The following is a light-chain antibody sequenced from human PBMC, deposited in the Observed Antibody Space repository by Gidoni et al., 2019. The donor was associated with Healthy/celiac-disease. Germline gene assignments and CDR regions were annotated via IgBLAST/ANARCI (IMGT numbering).Light chain of an antibody. CDR1: QTVSRY. V-gene: IGKV3-11*01. CDR3: QHRSNWPPT. Sequence: EIVLTQSPATQSLSPGERATLSCRASQTVSRYLAWYQQTPGQAPRLLIYAASNRAPGIPARFSSSGSGTDFTLTISSLEPEDFAVYYCQHRSNWPPTFGGGTKVEIK. J-gene: IGKJ4*01. CDR2: AAS.